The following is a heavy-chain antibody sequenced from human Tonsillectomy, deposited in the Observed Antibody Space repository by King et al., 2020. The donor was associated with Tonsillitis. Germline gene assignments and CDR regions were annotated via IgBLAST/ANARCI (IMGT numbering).Heavy chain of an antibody. CDR1: GYTFTGHY. D-gene: IGHD5-12*01. CDR2: THPNGGGT. CDR3: ARGDRYSGYDSLDY. V-gene: IGHV1-2*02. Sequence: QLVQSGAEVKKPGASVKVSCKASGYTFTGHYMHWVRQAPGQGLEWIGWTHPNGGGTKYAQKFQGRVTMTRDTSISTAHMELSRLRSDDTAVYYCARGDRYSGYDSLDYWGQGTLVTVSS. J-gene: IGHJ4*02.